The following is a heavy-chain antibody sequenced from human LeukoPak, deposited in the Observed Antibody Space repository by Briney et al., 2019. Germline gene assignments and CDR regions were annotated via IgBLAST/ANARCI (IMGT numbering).Heavy chain of an antibody. CDR1: GYTFTSYD. CDR3: ARDLVTRFDY. J-gene: IGHJ4*02. D-gene: IGHD4-23*01. CDR2: MTPNSGNT. Sequence: ASVKVSCQASGYTFTSYDINWLRQATAQGLEWMGWMTPNSGNTGYAQQFQGRATITRNTSISTAYMELSSLRSEDTAVYYCARDLVTRFDYWGQGTLVTVSS. V-gene: IGHV1-8*03.